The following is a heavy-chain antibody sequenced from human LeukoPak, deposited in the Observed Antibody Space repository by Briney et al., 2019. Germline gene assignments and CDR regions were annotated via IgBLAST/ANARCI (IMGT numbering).Heavy chain of an antibody. Sequence: SQTLSLTCAISGDSVSSNSAAWNWIRQSPSRGLEWLGRTYYRSKWYNDYAVSVKSRITINPGTSKNQFSLQLNSVTPEDTAVYYCAREWGYSGYDLYFDYWGQGTLVTVSS. CDR2: TYYRSKWYN. V-gene: IGHV6-1*01. J-gene: IGHJ4*02. D-gene: IGHD5-12*01. CDR1: GDSVSSNSAA. CDR3: AREWGYSGYDLYFDY.